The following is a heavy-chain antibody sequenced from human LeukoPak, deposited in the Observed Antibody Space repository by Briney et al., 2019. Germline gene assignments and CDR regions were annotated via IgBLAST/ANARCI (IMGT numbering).Heavy chain of an antibody. V-gene: IGHV4-30-4*01. CDR1: GGSISSGDYY. J-gene: IGHJ6*03. CDR3: ARASVTYYYYYYMDV. Sequence: PSETLSLTCTVSGGSISSGDYYWSWIRQPPGKGLEWIGYIYYSGSTYYNPSLKSRVTISVDKSKNQFSLKLSSVTAADTAVYYCARASVTYYYYYYMDVWGKGTTVTVSS. D-gene: IGHD4-11*01. CDR2: IYYSGST.